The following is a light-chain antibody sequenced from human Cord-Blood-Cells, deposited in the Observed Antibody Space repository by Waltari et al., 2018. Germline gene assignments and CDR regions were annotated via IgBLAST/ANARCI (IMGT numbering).Light chain of an antibody. J-gene: IGKJ2*01. Sequence: EIVMPQSPAPLSVSPGESATLSCRASQSVSSNLAWYQQKPGQAPRLLIYGASTRAPGIPARFSGSGSGTEFTLTMSSLKSEDVAVYYGQQYNDWPPYTFGQGTKVEIK. CDR1: QSVSSN. V-gene: IGKV3-15*01. CDR3: QQYNDWPPYT. CDR2: GAS.